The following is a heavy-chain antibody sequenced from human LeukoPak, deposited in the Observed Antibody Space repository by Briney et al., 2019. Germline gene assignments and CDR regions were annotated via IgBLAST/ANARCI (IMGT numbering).Heavy chain of an antibody. CDR3: AKDPTPYVGASAD. D-gene: IGHD1-26*01. CDR2: ITGSGDNT. Sequence: GGSLRLSCAASGFTFSSYAMSWVRQAPGKGLEWVSTITGSGDNTYYTDSVKGRFTFSRDNSKSTLYLQMDSLRAEDTAVYYCAKDPTPYVGASADWGQGTLVTVSS. J-gene: IGHJ4*02. CDR1: GFTFSSYA. V-gene: IGHV3-23*01.